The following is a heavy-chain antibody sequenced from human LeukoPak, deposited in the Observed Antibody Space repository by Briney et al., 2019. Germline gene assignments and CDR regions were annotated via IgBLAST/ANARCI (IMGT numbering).Heavy chain of an antibody. CDR1: EFNFNNFG. CDR2: FIGNGGST. J-gene: IGHJ3*02. CDR3: AKDPNGDYIGTFDI. V-gene: IGHV3-23*01. D-gene: IGHD4-17*01. Sequence: GGSRRLSGATLEFNFNNFGMTWGRQAPGKARGWVASFIGNGGSTQYADSVQGRFAISRDNSKNTLYLQMNSLRAEDTAVYYCAKDPNGDYIGTFDIWGQGTMVTVSS.